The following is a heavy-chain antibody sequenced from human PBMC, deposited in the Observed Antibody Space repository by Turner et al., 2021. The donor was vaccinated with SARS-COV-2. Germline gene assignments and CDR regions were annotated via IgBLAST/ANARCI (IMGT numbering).Heavy chain of an antibody. J-gene: IGHJ4*02. Sequence: EVQLLESGGGVVQPGGSLRLSCVASGFNFAGYTIHWPRQVPGQGLEWVSLISWDGTITHYADSVRGRFTISRDNTKNSLNLQMNSLGIEDTAFYYCAKDGTEGIATIRGFDYWGQGTLVTVSS. CDR3: AKDGTEGIATIRGFDY. V-gene: IGHV3-43*01. D-gene: IGHD1-26*01. CDR2: ISWDGTIT. CDR1: GFNFAGYT.